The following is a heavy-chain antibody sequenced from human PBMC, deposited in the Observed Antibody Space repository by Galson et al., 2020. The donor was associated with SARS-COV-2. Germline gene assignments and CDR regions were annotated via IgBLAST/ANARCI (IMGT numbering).Heavy chain of an antibody. V-gene: IGHV4-59*08. CDR3: ASHEVNTMFGVGIIPGWFVP. CDR1: GGSISSYY. J-gene: IGHJ5*02. Sequence: ETSETLSLTCTVSGGSISSYYWSWIRQPPGKGLEWIGYIYYSGNTTYNPSLKSRVTISVDTSKNQLSLKLTAVTAADTAVYYCASHEVNTMFGVGIIPGWFVPWGQGTLVTVSS. CDR2: IYYSGNT. D-gene: IGHD3-3*01.